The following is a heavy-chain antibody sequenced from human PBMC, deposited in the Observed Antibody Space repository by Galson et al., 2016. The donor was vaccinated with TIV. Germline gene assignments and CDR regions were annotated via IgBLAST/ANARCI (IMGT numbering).Heavy chain of an antibody. J-gene: IGHJ4*02. CDR2: ITGVSSYT. D-gene: IGHD2-15*01. CDR3: ARDSPRLCPTTSCFLHY. Sequence: SLRLSCAASGFTFRAYSMNWVRQAPGKGLEWVASITGVSSYTYYAASVKGRFSISRENADNSLFLEMNSLKVEDTAVYFCARDSPRLCPTTSCFLHYLGQGTVVIVSS. V-gene: IGHV3-21*01. CDR1: GFTFRAYS.